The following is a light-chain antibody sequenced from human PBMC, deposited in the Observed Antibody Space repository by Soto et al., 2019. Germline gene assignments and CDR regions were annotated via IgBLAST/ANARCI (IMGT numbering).Light chain of an antibody. CDR2: LGS. V-gene: IGKV2-28*01. CDR3: RQGLQTPRT. Sequence: DIVMTQSPLSLPVTPGEPASISCRSSQSLLHTNGYNYLDWYLQKPGQSPQLLIYLGSNRASGVPDRFSGSGSGTDFTLKISRVEAEDVGVYYCRQGLQTPRTFGQGTKV. J-gene: IGKJ1*01. CDR1: QSLLHTNGYNY.